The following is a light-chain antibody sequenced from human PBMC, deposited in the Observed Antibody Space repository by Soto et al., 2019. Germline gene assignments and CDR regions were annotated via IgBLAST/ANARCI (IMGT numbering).Light chain of an antibody. V-gene: IGKV3-20*01. CDR2: GAS. Sequence: EIVLTQAPGTLSLSPGERATLSRRASQSVTSSYLAWYQLKPGQAPRLLIYGASSRATGIPDRFSGSGSGTDFTLTISRLDPEDFAVYYCQQYNTSPRTFGQGTKVDIK. CDR1: QSVTSSY. J-gene: IGKJ1*01. CDR3: QQYNTSPRT.